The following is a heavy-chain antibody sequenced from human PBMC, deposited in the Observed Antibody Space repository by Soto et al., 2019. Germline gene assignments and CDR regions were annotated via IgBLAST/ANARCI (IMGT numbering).Heavy chain of an antibody. J-gene: IGHJ3*02. CDR2: IYYSGST. Sequence: QVQLQESGPGLVKPSETLSLTCTVSGGSISSYYWSWIRQPPGKGLEWIGYIYYSGSTNYNPSLKSRVTISVDTSKNQFSLKLSSVTAADTAVYYCARDRRELNPGGAFDIWGQGTMVTVSS. D-gene: IGHD1-26*01. CDR1: GGSISSYY. CDR3: ARDRRELNPGGAFDI. V-gene: IGHV4-59*01.